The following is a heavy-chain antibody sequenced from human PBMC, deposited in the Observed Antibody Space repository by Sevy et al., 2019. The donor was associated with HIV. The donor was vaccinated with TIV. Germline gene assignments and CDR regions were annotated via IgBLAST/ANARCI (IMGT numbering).Heavy chain of an antibody. J-gene: IGHJ4*02. CDR2: IWYDGSNK. CDR3: ARDGELRVDPYYFDY. D-gene: IGHD2-8*01. CDR1: GFTFSSYG. V-gene: IGHV3-33*01. Sequence: GGSLRLSCAASGFTFSSYGMHWFRQSPGKGLEWVAVIWYDGSNKFYADSVKGRFTISRDNSKNTLYLQMNSLRAEDSAVYYCARDGELRVDPYYFDYWGQRTLVTVSS.